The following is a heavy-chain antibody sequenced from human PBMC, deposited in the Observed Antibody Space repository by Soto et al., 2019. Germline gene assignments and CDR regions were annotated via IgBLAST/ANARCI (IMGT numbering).Heavy chain of an antibody. V-gene: IGHV1-18*04. D-gene: IGHD3-22*01. J-gene: IGHJ6*02. CDR1: GYTFTNYG. CDR3: ARDREYYYDSSGNYYYHYGMDV. Sequence: QVQLVESGAEVKKPGASVKVSCKASGYTFTNYGISWVRQAPGQGREWMGWISGYNGNTKYAQKFQGRVTMTTDTPTNTAYMDLRSLRSDDTAVYYCARDREYYYDSSGNYYYHYGMDVWGQGTTVTVS. CDR2: ISGYNGNT.